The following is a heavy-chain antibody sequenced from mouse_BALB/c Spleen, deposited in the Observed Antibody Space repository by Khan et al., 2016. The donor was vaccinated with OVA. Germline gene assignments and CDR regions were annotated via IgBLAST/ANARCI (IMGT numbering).Heavy chain of an antibody. CDR1: GYSITSDYA. V-gene: IGHV3-2*02. Sequence: EVQLVETGPGLVKPSQSLSLTCTVTGYSITSDYAWNWIRQFPGNKLEWMGFISYSGNTNYNPSLKSLISITRDTSKNQFFLQLNSVTTEDTATYYCARVYGGDFDYWGQGTTLTVSS. J-gene: IGHJ2*01. D-gene: IGHD1-1*01. CDR3: ARVYGGDFDY. CDR2: ISYSGNT.